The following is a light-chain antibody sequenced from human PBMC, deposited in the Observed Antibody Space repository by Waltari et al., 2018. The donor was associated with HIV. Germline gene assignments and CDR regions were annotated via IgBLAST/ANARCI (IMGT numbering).Light chain of an antibody. Sequence: SYELTQPLSSSVSPVQTARITCSGAALATQHTYWFQEKPGQAPVLFIYKDRERPSGIPARFSGSRSGTTVMLTISGVQAEDEADYYCQSVDSSRIWVFGGGTKLTVL. V-gene: IGLV3-25*03. CDR1: ALATQH. CDR2: KDR. J-gene: IGLJ3*02. CDR3: QSVDSSRIWV.